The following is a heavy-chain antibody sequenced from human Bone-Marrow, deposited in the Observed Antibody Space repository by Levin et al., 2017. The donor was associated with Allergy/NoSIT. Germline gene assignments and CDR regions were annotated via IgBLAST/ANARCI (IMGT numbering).Heavy chain of an antibody. J-gene: IGHJ4*02. Sequence: GGSLRLSCAASGFTFSSYWMTWVRQAPGKGLEWVANIKQDESEKYYVDSVKGRFTISRDNAENSVYLEMNSLRAEDTAVYYCARGAYYAPYFDYWGQGTVVTVSS. CDR2: IKQDESEK. V-gene: IGHV3-7*01. D-gene: IGHD2-2*01. CDR3: ARGAYYAPYFDY. CDR1: GFTFSSYW.